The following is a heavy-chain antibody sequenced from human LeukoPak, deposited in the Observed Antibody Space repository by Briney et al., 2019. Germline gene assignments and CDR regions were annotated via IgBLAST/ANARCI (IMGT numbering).Heavy chain of an antibody. D-gene: IGHD1-26*01. CDR2: INHSGST. CDR3: ARGTSGSYRRYYYYYYMDV. V-gene: IGHV4-34*01. CDR1: GGSFSGYY. Sequence: SETLSLTCAVYGGSFSGYYWSWIRQPPGKGLEWIGEINHSGSTNCNPSLKSRVTISVDTSKNQFSLKLSSVTAADTAVYYCARGTSGSYRRYYYYYYMDVWGKGTTVTVSS. J-gene: IGHJ6*03.